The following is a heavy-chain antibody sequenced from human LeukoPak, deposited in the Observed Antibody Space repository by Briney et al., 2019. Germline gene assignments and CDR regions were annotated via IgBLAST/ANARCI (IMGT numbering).Heavy chain of an antibody. J-gene: IGHJ4*02. Sequence: GGSLRLSCAASGFTFSNYNMNWVRQPPGKGLQWVSYISSSSNIIYYADSVKGRFTISRDNAKNSLFLQMNSLRAEDAAVYYCARDFAREFTIDYWGQGTLVTVSS. CDR3: ARDFAREFTIDY. CDR2: ISSSSNII. CDR1: GFTFSNYN. V-gene: IGHV3-48*01. D-gene: IGHD3-10*01.